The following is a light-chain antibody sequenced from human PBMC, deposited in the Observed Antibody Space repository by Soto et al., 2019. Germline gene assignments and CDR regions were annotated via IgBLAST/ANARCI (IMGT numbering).Light chain of an antibody. V-gene: IGKV3-15*01. CDR3: QQYNNWPRAT. Sequence: VMTHSPATLSVSPWDRATQCNSFSQSISSNLAWYQQKPGQAPRLLMFRTSSRATGFPARFSGSGSGTEFNLTISSLQSEDCGLYYCQQYNNWPRATFGGGTKV. CDR2: RTS. CDR1: QSISSN. J-gene: IGKJ4*01.